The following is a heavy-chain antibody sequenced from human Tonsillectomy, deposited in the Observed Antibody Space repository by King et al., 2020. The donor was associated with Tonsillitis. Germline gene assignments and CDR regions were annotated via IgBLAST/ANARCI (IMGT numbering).Heavy chain of an antibody. D-gene: IGHD6-19*01. CDR2: IYYSGST. CDR3: AREGYSSAD. V-gene: IGHV4-59*01. Sequence: VQLQESGPGLVKPSETLSLTCTVSGGSISSYYWSWIRQPPGKGLEWIGYIYYSGSTNYNPSLKSRVTISVDTSKNQFSLKLSSVTAADTAVYYCAREGYSSADWGQGTLVTVSS. CDR1: GGSISSYY. J-gene: IGHJ4*02.